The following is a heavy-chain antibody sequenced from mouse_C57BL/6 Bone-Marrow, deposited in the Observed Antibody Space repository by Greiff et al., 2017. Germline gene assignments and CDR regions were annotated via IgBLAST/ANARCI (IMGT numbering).Heavy chain of an antibody. J-gene: IGHJ2*01. CDR1: GYTFTSYG. CDR2: IYPRSGNT. CDR3: ARPDYDYDPDY. D-gene: IGHD2-4*01. Sequence: VKLMESGAELARPGASVKLSCKASGYTFTSYGISWVKQRTGQGLEWIGEIYPRSGNTYYNEKFKGKATLTADNSSSTAYMELRSLTSEDSAVYFCARPDYDYDPDYWGQGTTLTVSS. V-gene: IGHV1-81*01.